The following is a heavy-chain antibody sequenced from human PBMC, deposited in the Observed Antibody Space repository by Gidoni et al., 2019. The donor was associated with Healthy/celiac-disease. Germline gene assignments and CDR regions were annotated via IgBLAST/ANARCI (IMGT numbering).Heavy chain of an antibody. CDR1: GYTFTSYD. V-gene: IGHV1-8*01. Sequence: QVQLVQSGAEVKKPGASVKVSCKASGYTFTSYDINWVRQATGQGLEWMGWMNPNSGNTGYAQKFQGRVTMTRNTSISTAYMELSSLRSEDTAVYYCARVMEASLLWFGESPTHSVYYYGMDVWGQGTTVTVSS. CDR3: ARVMEASLLWFGESPTHSVYYYGMDV. D-gene: IGHD3-10*01. CDR2: MNPNSGNT. J-gene: IGHJ6*02.